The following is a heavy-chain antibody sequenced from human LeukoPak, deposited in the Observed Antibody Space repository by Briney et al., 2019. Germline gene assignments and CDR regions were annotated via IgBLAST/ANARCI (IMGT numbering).Heavy chain of an antibody. CDR3: ATHVKWELRAIYYFDY. J-gene: IGHJ4*02. Sequence: ASVKVSCKVSGYTLTELSMHWVRQAPGKGLEWMGGFDPDDGETIYAQTFQGRVTMTGDTSTDTAYMELSSLRSEDTAVYYCATHVKWELRAIYYFDYWGQGTLVTVSS. CDR1: GYTLTELS. CDR2: FDPDDGET. D-gene: IGHD1-26*01. V-gene: IGHV1-24*01.